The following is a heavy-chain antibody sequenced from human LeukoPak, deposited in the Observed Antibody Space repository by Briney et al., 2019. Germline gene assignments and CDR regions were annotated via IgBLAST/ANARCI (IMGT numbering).Heavy chain of an antibody. Sequence: PGGSLRLSCAASGFTVSSNYMSWVRQAPGKGLEWVSAISGSGGSTYYADSVKGRFTISRDNSKNTLYLQMNSLRAEDTAVYYCAKDLGVRGVPDYFDYWGQGTLVTVSS. CDR1: GFTVSSNY. D-gene: IGHD3-10*01. CDR3: AKDLGVRGVPDYFDY. CDR2: ISGSGGST. J-gene: IGHJ4*02. V-gene: IGHV3-23*01.